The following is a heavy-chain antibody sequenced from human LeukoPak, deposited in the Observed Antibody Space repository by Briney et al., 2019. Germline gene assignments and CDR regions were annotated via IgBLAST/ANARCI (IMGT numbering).Heavy chain of an antibody. Sequence: HGESLKISCKGSGYSFTSYWIGWVRQMPGKGLEWMGIIYPGDSDTRYSPSFQGQVTISADKSISTAYLQWSSLKASDTAMYYCARHKKYYYDSSGYLVDYWGQGTLVTVSS. V-gene: IGHV5-51*01. J-gene: IGHJ4*02. CDR3: ARHKKYYYDSSGYLVDY. CDR2: IYPGDSDT. D-gene: IGHD3-22*01. CDR1: GYSFTSYW.